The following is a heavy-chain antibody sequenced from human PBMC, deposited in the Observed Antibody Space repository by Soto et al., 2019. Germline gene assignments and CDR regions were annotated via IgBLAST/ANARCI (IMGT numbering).Heavy chain of an antibody. CDR1: GDSCGGNT. CDR3: ARGAEGPADHNWFDP. J-gene: IGHJ5*02. V-gene: IGHV1-69*01. D-gene: IGHD2-2*01. CDR2: IIPIFRTA. Sequence: QAQLVQSGAEVKKRGSSVKVSCKAPGDSCGGNTFNWVRQAPGRGLEWMGGIIPIFRTANYAQRCQGRLTMTADDLTATVYMELNSLKSEDTAVYYCARGAEGPADHNWFDPWGQGNLVTVSS.